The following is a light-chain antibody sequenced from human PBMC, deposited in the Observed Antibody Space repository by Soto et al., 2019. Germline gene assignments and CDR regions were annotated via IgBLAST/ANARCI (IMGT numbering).Light chain of an antibody. CDR2: DAS. Sequence: DILITQCPSTLSASVGGRVTITFRASQSISSWLAWYQQKPGKAPKLLIYDASSLESGVPSRFSGSGSATEFTLTISSLQPDDFATYYCQQYNNYWTFGQGTKVDIK. CDR1: QSISSW. J-gene: IGKJ1*01. V-gene: IGKV1-5*01. CDR3: QQYNNYWT.